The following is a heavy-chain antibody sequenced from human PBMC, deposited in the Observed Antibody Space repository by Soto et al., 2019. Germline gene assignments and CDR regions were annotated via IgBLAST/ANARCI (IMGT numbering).Heavy chain of an antibody. Sequence: NPGGSLRLSCAASGLTFSSYDMNWVRQAPGKGLEWVSSIDAGPRNLYYADSVRGRFTISRDDAKNSLYLQMNSLRVEDTALYYCARRSVTTYHYFDYWGQGTLVTVSS. J-gene: IGHJ4*02. CDR1: GLTFSSYD. CDR2: IDAGPRNL. V-gene: IGHV3-21*01. CDR3: ARRSVTTYHYFDY. D-gene: IGHD4-17*01.